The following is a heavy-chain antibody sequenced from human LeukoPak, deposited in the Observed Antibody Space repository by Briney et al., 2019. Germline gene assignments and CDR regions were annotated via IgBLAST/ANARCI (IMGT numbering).Heavy chain of an antibody. V-gene: IGHV1-18*01. CDR2: ISAYNGNT. J-gene: IGHJ6*02. CDR1: GYTFTSYG. CDR3: ARGRKYQLLSSWDYYGMDV. D-gene: IGHD2-2*01. Sequence: ASVKVSCKASGYTFTSYGISWVRQAPGQGLEWMGWISAYNGNTNYAQKLQGRVTMTTDTSTSTAYMELRSPRSDDTAVYYCARGRKYQLLSSWDYYGMDVWGQGTTVTVSS.